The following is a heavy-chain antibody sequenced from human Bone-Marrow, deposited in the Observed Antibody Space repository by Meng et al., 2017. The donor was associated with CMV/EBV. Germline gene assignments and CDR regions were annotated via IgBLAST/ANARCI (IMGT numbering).Heavy chain of an antibody. Sequence: GGSLRLSCAASGFTFSSYAMSWVRQAPGKGLEWVSAIGGSNDDTYYADSVKGRFTISRDNSKNTLYLQMNSLRAEDRAVYYCASLVGAKFDYWGQGTLVTVSS. CDR3: ASLVGAKFDY. J-gene: IGHJ4*02. D-gene: IGHD1-26*01. V-gene: IGHV3-23*01. CDR2: IGGSNDDT. CDR1: GFTFSSYA.